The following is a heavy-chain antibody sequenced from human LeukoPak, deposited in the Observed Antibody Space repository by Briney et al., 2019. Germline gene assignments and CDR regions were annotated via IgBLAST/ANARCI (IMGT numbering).Heavy chain of an antibody. CDR1: GFTFSGYA. CDR3: ARTAGDDSSGYYFDY. CDR2: ISYDGTNK. V-gene: IGHV3-30-3*01. Sequence: QPGRSLRLSCAASGFTFSGYAMHWVRQAPGKGLEWVTVISYDGTNKHYADSVKGRFTISRDNSKSTLYVQMNSLRPEDTAVYYCARTAGDDSSGYYFDYWGQGTLVTVSS. J-gene: IGHJ4*02. D-gene: IGHD3-22*01.